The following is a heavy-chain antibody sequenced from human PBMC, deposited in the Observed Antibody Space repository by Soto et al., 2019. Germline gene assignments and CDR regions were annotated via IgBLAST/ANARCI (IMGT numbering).Heavy chain of an antibody. CDR1: GGSISIYY. Sequence: SETLSLTCTVSGGSISIYYWSWIRQPPGKGLEWIGYIYYSGSTNYNPSLKSRVTISVDTSKNQFSLKLSSVTAADTAVYYCAREGYSSADYGMDVWGQGTTVTVSS. D-gene: IGHD3-16*02. CDR3: AREGYSSADYGMDV. CDR2: IYYSGST. V-gene: IGHV4-59*01. J-gene: IGHJ6*02.